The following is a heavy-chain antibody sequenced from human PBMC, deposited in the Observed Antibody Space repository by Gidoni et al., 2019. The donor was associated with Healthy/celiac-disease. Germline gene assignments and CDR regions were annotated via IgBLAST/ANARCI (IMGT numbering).Heavy chain of an antibody. CDR1: GFPFISYA. J-gene: IGHJ4*02. D-gene: IGHD6-13*01. Sequence: EVQLFESGGGLVQPGGSLRLSCAASGFPFISYAMSWVRQAAGKGLEWVSAMRGSGGSTYYADSVKGRFTISRDNSKNTMYLQMNSLRAEDTAVYYCARLPSVYSSSLYYFDYWGQGTLVTVSS. CDR2: MRGSGGST. CDR3: ARLPSVYSSSLYYFDY. V-gene: IGHV3-23*01.